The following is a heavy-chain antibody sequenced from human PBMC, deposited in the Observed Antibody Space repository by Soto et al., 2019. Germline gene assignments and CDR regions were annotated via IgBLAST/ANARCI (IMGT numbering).Heavy chain of an antibody. Sequence: ASVKVSCKVSGYTLTELSMHWVRQAPGKGLEWMGGFDPEDGETIYAQKFQGRVTMTEDTSTDTAYMELSSLRSEDTAGYYCATMNGGSYPAGLFDPWGPGTMDTVST. CDR2: FDPEDGET. J-gene: IGHJ5*02. D-gene: IGHD1-26*01. CDR1: GYTLTELS. V-gene: IGHV1-24*01. CDR3: ATMNGGSYPAGLFDP.